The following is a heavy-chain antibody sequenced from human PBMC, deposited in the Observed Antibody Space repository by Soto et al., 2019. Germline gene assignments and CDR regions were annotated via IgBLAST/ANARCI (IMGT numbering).Heavy chain of an antibody. CDR1: GFTFNNCG. V-gene: IGHV3-30*18. D-gene: IGHD2-21*02. Sequence: QVHLVESGGGVVQPGRSLRLSCAASGFTFNNCGMHWVRQAPGKGLEWVAIISDDGNHKNYVDSVKGRFTISRDNSKNTLYLQMDSLRPEDTAVDFCAKGCNTPYCFFLVNWGQGTLVTVSS. J-gene: IGHJ4*02. CDR3: AKGCNTPYCFFLVN. CDR2: ISDDGNHK.